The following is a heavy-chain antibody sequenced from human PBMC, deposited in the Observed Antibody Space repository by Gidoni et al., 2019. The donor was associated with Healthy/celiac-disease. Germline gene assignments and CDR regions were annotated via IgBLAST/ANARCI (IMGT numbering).Heavy chain of an antibody. CDR1: GYTFTGYY. Sequence: QVQLVQSGAEVKKPGASVKVSCKASGYTFTGYYMHWVRQAPGQGLEWMGWINPNSGGTNYAQKFQGWVTMTRDTSISTAYMELSRLRSDDTAVYYCARGGGIVVVPAAPDLLEKPTDWFDPWGQGTLVTVSS. V-gene: IGHV1-2*04. D-gene: IGHD2-2*01. CDR3: ARGGGIVVVPAAPDLLEKPTDWFDP. J-gene: IGHJ5*02. CDR2: INPNSGGT.